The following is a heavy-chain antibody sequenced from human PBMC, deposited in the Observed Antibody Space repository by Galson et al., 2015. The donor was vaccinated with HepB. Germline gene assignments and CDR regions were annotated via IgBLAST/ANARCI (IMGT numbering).Heavy chain of an antibody. CDR1: GFTLSNYD. J-gene: IGHJ5*02. CDR3: ATLTGEIVLMVASTWSWFDP. V-gene: IGHV3-23*01. D-gene: IGHD2-15*01. Sequence: SLRLSCAASGFTLSNYDMDWVRQAPGKGLEWVSTISGSGGSKYYADSVKGRFTVSRDNSKNTLFLQMNRLRAEDTAIYYCATLTGEIVLMVASTWSWFDPWGQGTLVTVSS. CDR2: ISGSGGSK.